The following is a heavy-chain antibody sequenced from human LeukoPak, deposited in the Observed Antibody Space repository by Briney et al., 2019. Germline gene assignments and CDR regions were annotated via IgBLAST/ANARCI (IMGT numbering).Heavy chain of an antibody. J-gene: IGHJ4*02. CDR3: ARHSRVLTTAIPFDY. CDR1: SYSIGGSNYY. CDR2: IFYTGNI. V-gene: IGHV4-39*01. D-gene: IGHD2-21*02. Sequence: PSETLSLTCTVSSYSIGGSNYYWGWVRQPPGKGLEWIGSIFYTGNIYYKSSLKSRVTVSVDTSRNQFFLNLNSVTAADTAVYYCARHSRVLTTAIPFDYWGQGTLVTVSS.